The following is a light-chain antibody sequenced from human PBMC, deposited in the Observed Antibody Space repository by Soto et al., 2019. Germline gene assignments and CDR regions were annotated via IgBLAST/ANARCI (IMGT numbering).Light chain of an antibody. CDR1: SGHSSYA. CDR3: QTWGTVV. CDR2: LNSDGSH. Sequence: HPVLTQSPSASASLGASVKLTCTLSSGHSSYAIAWHQQQPEKGPRYLMKLNSDGSHSKGDGIPDRFSGSSSGAERYLTISSLQSEDEADYYCQTWGTVVFGGGTKLTVL. J-gene: IGLJ2*01. V-gene: IGLV4-69*01.